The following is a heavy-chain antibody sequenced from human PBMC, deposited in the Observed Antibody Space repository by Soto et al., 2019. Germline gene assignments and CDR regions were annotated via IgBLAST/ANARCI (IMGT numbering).Heavy chain of an antibody. CDR2: ISWNSGSI. J-gene: IGHJ6*02. Sequence: SLRLSCVASGFTFDDYAMQWLRQAPWKGLEWVSGISWNSGSIGYADSVKGRFTISRDNAKNSLYLQMNSLRAEDTALYYCAKDAITMVRGVISYYGMDVWGQGT. V-gene: IGHV3-9*01. CDR1: GFTFDDYA. CDR3: AKDAITMVRGVISYYGMDV. D-gene: IGHD3-10*01.